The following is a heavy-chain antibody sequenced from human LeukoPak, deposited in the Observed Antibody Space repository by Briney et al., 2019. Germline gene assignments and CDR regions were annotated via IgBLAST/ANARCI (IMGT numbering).Heavy chain of an antibody. CDR2: ISSSGSTI. CDR1: GCTFSDYY. Sequence: GGSLRLSCAASGCTFSDYYMSWIRQAPGKGLEWVSYISSSGSTIYYADSVKGRFTISRDNAKNSLYLQMNSLRAEDTAVYYCAKDTRPGNRGSYTAFDIWGQGTMVTVSS. V-gene: IGHV3-11*04. J-gene: IGHJ3*02. CDR3: AKDTRPGNRGSYTAFDI. D-gene: IGHD1-26*01.